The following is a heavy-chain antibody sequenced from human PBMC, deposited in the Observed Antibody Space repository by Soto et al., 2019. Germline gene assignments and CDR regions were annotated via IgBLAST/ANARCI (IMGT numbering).Heavy chain of an antibody. Sequence: PGESLKISCKGSGYSFFSYWIAWVRQMPGKGLEWMGVIYPGDSDTRYSPSFEGQVTISADKSISTAYLQWSSLKASDTAMYYCARLGSIAVTVYYFDYWGQGTLLTVSS. J-gene: IGHJ4*02. CDR2: IYPGDSDT. V-gene: IGHV5-51*01. CDR1: GYSFFSYW. CDR3: ARLGSIAVTVYYFDY. D-gene: IGHD6-19*01.